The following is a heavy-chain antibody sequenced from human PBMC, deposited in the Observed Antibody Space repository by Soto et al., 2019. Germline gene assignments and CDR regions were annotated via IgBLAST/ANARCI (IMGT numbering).Heavy chain of an antibody. V-gene: IGHV1-18*01. D-gene: IGHD1-26*01. CDR3: ARVSPMGSQEEDDAFDI. Sequence: ASVTVSCQASGYTFTSYGISWVRQAPGQGLEWMGWISAYNGNTNYAQKLQGRVTMTTDTSTSTAYMELRSLRSDDTAVYYCARVSPMGSQEEDDAFDIWGQGTMVTVSS. J-gene: IGHJ3*02. CDR2: ISAYNGNT. CDR1: GYTFTSYG.